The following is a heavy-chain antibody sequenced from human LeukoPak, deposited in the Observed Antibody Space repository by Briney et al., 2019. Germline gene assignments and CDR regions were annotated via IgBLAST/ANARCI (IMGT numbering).Heavy chain of an antibody. CDR2: IYPGDSDT. D-gene: IGHD3-22*01. V-gene: IGHV5-51*01. CDR1: GYSFTSYW. CDR3: ARQGPTYYYDSSPMGFDY. J-gene: IGHJ4*02. Sequence: SGESLKISCKGSGYSFTSYWIGWVRQMPGKGLEWMGIIYPGDSDTRYSPSFQGQVTISADKSISTAYLQWSSLKASDTAMYYCARQGPTYYYDSSPMGFDYWGQGTLVTVSS.